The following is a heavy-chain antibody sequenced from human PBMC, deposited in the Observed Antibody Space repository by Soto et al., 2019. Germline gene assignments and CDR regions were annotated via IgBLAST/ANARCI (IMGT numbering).Heavy chain of an antibody. CDR2: INHSGST. Sequence: SETLSLTCAVYGGSFSGYYWSWIRQPPGKGLEWIGEINHSGSTNYNPSLKSRVTISVDTSKNQFSLKLSSVTAADTAVYYCASLGGSYRHGGWFDPWGQGTLVTVSS. J-gene: IGHJ5*02. D-gene: IGHD3-16*02. CDR1: GGSFSGYY. V-gene: IGHV4-34*01. CDR3: ASLGGSYRHGGWFDP.